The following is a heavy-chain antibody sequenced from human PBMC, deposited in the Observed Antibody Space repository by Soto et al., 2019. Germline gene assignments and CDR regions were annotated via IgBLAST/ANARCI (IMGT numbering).Heavy chain of an antibody. V-gene: IGHV3-9*01. Sequence: EVQLVESGGGLVQPGRSLRLSCAASGFTFDDYAMHWVRQAPGKGLEWVSGIRWTSGSIGYADSVKGRFTIPRDTAKNTLYLKMTGLRAEDKALYYGAKGGALLTEGGGYWGQGTLVTVSS. CDR2: IRWTSGSI. CDR3: AKGGALLTEGGGY. D-gene: IGHD2-15*01. J-gene: IGHJ4*02. CDR1: GFTFDDYA.